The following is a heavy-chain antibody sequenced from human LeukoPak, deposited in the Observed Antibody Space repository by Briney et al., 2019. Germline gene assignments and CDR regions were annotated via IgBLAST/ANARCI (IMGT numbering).Heavy chain of an antibody. CDR3: ARVDGGEWYYFDY. CDR2: INPNNGGT. Sequence: GASVKVSCKTSGYTFTGYYMHWVRQAPGQGLEWMGWINPNNGGTNYAQKFQGRVTMTLDTSISTGYMELSSLRSDDTAIYFCARVDGGEWYYFDYWGRGTLVTVFS. CDR1: GYTFTGYY. D-gene: IGHD2-8*02. V-gene: IGHV1-2*02. J-gene: IGHJ4*02.